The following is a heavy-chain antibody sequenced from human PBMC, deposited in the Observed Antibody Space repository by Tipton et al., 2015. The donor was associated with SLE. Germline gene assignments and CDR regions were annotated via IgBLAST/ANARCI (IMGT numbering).Heavy chain of an antibody. CDR2: ITGSSNNV. CDR3: ARAGPLAVADPWCDP. CDR1: GFTFSTYS. J-gene: IGHJ5*02. V-gene: IGHV3-48*01. D-gene: IGHD6-19*01. Sequence: GSLRLSCAASGFTFSTYSMNWVRQTPGKGLEWVSYITGSSNNVYYADSVKGRFTISRDNAKNSLYLQMNSLRAEDTAVYYCARAGPLAVADPWCDPWGQGTLVTVSS.